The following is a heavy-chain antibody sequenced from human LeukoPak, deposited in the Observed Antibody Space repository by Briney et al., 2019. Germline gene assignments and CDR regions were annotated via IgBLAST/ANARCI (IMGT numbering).Heavy chain of an antibody. Sequence: SETLSLTCTVSGGSISSYYWSWIRQPPGKGLEWIGYIYYSGSINYNPSLKSRVTISVDTSKNQFSLKLNSVTAADTAVYYCARFVARWEPTIWGQGTMVTVSS. CDR2: IYYSGSI. V-gene: IGHV4-59*01. CDR1: GGSISSYY. D-gene: IGHD1-26*01. CDR3: ARFVARWEPTI. J-gene: IGHJ3*02.